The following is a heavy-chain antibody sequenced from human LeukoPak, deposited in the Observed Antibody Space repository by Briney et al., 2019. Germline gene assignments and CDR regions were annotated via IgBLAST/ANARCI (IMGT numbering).Heavy chain of an antibody. CDR3: AKGRRGLGYFDY. CDR2: LSYEGSNE. V-gene: IGHV3-30*18. Sequence: PGGSLRLSCAASGFTFSNYGMHWVRQASGKGLEWVADLSYEGSNEYYAGSVKGRFSISRDNSKNTLYLQMNSLRVDDTAVYYCAKGRRGLGYFDYWGQGTLVTVSS. CDR1: GFTFSNYG. J-gene: IGHJ4*02.